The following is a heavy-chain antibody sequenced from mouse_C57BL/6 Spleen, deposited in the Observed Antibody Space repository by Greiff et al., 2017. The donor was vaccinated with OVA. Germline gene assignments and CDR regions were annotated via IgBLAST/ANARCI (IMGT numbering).Heavy chain of an antibody. CDR3: ARPDPRAMDY. V-gene: IGHV1-80*01. Sequence: QVQLKESGAELVKPGASVKISCKASGYAFSSYWMNWVKQRPGKGLEWIGQIYPGDGDTNYNGKFKGKATLTADKSSSTAYMQLSSLTSEDSAVYFCARPDPRAMDYWGQGTSVTVSS. CDR1: GYAFSSYW. CDR2: IYPGDGDT. J-gene: IGHJ4*01.